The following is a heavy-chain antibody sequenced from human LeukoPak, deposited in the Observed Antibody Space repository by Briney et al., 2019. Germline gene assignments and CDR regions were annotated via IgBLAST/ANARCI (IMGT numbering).Heavy chain of an antibody. CDR1: GGSISGHY. J-gene: IGHJ6*03. D-gene: IGHD3-10*01. V-gene: IGHV4-59*11. CDR3: ARTEGRYYYYYYMDV. Sequence: SETLSLTCTASGGSISGHYWSWIRQAPGKGLEWLGYIYYTGSTSSSPSLKSRVTISVDTSKNQLSLQLTSVTAADTAVYYCARTEGRYYYYYYMDVWGKGTTVTVSS. CDR2: IYYTGST.